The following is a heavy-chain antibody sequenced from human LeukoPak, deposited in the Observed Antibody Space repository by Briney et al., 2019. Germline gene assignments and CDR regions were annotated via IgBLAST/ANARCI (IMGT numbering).Heavy chain of an antibody. D-gene: IGHD6-19*01. CDR2: INHSGST. Sequence: SETLSLTCAVYGGSFSGYYWSWIRQPPGKGLEWIGEINHSGSTNYNPSLKGRVTISVDTSKNQFSLKLSSVTAADTAVYYCASTSSSGFSHFYYYGMDVWGQGTTVTVSS. CDR1: GGSFSGYY. CDR3: ASTSSSGFSHFYYYGMDV. J-gene: IGHJ6*02. V-gene: IGHV4-34*01.